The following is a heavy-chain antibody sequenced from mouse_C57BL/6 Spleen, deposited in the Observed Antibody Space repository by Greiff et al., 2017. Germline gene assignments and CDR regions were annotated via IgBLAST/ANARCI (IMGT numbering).Heavy chain of an antibody. D-gene: IGHD2-12*01. J-gene: IGHJ2*01. CDR3: VCPMCYDGVDY. CDR1: GYAFSSSW. Sequence: QVQLKESGPELVKPGASVKISCTASGYAFSSSWMTWVRQRPGTGLGWVGRIYPGGGDTNYNGKFKGRPTLTADKSTSTAYMQLSSLTSEDSAVYFCVCPMCYDGVDYWGQGTTLTVSS. CDR2: IYPGGGDT. V-gene: IGHV1-82*01.